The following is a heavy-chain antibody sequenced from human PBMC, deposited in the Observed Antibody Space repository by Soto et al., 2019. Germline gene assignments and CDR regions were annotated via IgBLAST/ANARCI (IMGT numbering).Heavy chain of an antibody. CDR3: ARGSITIFGVVSAPDY. D-gene: IGHD3-3*01. CDR2: IYYSGST. J-gene: IGHJ4*02. V-gene: IGHV4-31*03. Sequence: SETLSLTYTVSGGSISSGGYYWSWIRQHPGKGLEWIGYIYYSGSTYYNPSLKSRVTISVDTSKNQFSLKLSSVTAADTAVYYCARGSITIFGVVSAPDYWGQGTLVTVSS. CDR1: GGSISSGGYY.